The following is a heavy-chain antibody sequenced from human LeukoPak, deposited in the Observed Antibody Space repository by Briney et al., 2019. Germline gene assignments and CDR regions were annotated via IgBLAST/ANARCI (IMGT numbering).Heavy chain of an antibody. V-gene: IGHV4-4*07. Sequence: PSETLSLTCTVSGGSISSYYWSWIRQPAGKGLEWIGRIYTSGSTNYNPSLKSRDTMSVDTSKNQFSLKLSSVTAADTAVYYCARGVLVVVPAAGAFDIWGQGTMVTVSS. D-gene: IGHD2-2*01. CDR1: GGSISSYY. CDR3: ARGVLVVVPAAGAFDI. CDR2: IYTSGST. J-gene: IGHJ3*02.